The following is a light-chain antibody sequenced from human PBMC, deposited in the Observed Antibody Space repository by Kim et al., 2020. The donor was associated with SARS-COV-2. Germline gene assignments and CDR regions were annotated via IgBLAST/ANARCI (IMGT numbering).Light chain of an antibody. Sequence: GDSVTITCQASLDIRDRLNWYQHTPGKAPKLLIFDASSLQPGVPSRFSGTGSGTHFTFTIKSLQPEDIATYFCQQYDYLPVVFGPGTKVDIK. J-gene: IGKJ3*01. CDR2: DAS. CDR3: QQYDYLPVV. V-gene: IGKV1-33*01. CDR1: LDIRDR.